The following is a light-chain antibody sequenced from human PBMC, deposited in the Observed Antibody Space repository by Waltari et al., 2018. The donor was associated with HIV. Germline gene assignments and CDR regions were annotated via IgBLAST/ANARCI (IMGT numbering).Light chain of an antibody. V-gene: IGLV1-51*01. J-gene: IGLJ2*01. CDR2: DNT. Sequence: QSVLTQPPSVSAAPGQKVTIPCSGSSSNIGNNLVSWFQQLPGTAPKPLIYDNTRRPSGIPDRFSGSKSGTSATLGITGLQSGDEADYYCGTWDSSLSAWVFGGGTKLTVL. CDR1: SSNIGNNL. CDR3: GTWDSSLSAWV.